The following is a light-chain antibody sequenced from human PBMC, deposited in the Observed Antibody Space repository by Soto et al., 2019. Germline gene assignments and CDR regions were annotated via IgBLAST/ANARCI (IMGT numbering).Light chain of an antibody. J-gene: IGKJ1*01. Sequence: DIQMTQSPSTLSASVGDRVTISCRASQSIDNWLAWYQQKPGKVPKLLIFDASTLESGVPSRFSGSGSGTEFTLTISSLQPDDFATYYCQQYNGYLNWTFGQGTKVEIK. CDR2: DAS. V-gene: IGKV1-5*01. CDR1: QSIDNW. CDR3: QQYNGYLNWT.